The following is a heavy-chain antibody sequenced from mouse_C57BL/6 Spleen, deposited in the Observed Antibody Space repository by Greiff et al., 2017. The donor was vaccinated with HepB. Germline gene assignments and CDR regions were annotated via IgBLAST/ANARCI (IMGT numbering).Heavy chain of an antibody. J-gene: IGHJ4*01. CDR1: GYTFTSYW. V-gene: IGHV1-55*01. CDR2: IYPGSGST. D-gene: IGHD3-3*01. CDR3: ARRGWDFGVDY. Sequence: VQLQQSGAELVKPGASVKMSCKASGYTFTSYWITWVKQRPGQGLEWIGDIYPGSGSTNYNEKFKSKATLTVDTSSSTAYMQLSNLTSEDSAVYYCARRGWDFGVDYWGQGTSVTVSS.